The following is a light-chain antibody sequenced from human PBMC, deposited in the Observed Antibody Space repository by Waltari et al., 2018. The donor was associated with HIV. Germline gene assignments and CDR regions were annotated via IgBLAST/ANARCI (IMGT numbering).Light chain of an antibody. CDR2: AAS. Sequence: DILLTQTPGTLSLSPDQRATLSCWASQIIRDNFLAWYQQRPGQAPRLLMFAASSRATGIPDRFTGSGSGTEFSLTIARLEPEDYAVYYCQQYATSPTFGNGTKVEV. CDR3: QQYATSPT. J-gene: IGKJ1*01. CDR1: QIIRDNF. V-gene: IGKV3-20*01.